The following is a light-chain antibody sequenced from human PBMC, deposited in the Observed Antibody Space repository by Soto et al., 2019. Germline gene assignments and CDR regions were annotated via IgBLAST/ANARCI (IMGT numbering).Light chain of an antibody. Sequence: QSALTQPPSASGSPGQSVTISCTGTSSDVGGYNFVSWYQQHPGKAPKLLIFDDNVRPSGVPDRFSASKSGTTASLAITGLQTEDEADYYCQSFDSALLAYVFGTGTKLTVL. J-gene: IGLJ1*01. V-gene: IGLV2-8*01. CDR1: SSDVGGYNF. CDR2: DDN. CDR3: QSFDSALLAYV.